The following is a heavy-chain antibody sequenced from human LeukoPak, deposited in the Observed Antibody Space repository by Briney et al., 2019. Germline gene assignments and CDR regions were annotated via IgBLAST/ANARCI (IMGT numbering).Heavy chain of an antibody. V-gene: IGHV1-2*04. CDR1: GYTFTGYY. CDR3: ARLGSHGYEVLDY. J-gene: IGHJ4*02. D-gene: IGHD5-18*01. Sequence: ASVKVSCKASGYTFTGYYMHWVRQAPGQGLEWMGWINPNSGGTNYAQKFQGWVTMTRDTSISTAYMELSRLRSDDTAVYYCARLGSHGYEVLDYWGQGTLVTVSS. CDR2: INPNSGGT.